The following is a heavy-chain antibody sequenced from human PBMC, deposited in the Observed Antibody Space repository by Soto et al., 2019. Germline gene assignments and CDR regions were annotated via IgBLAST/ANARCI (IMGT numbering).Heavy chain of an antibody. CDR1: GGSISSSNW. Sequence: PSETLSLTCAVSGGSISSSNWWSWVRQPPGKGLEWIGEIYHSGSTNYNPSLKSRVTISVDKSKNQFSLKLSSVTAADTAVYYCARAGDFWSGYPLYYYYGMDVWGQGTTVTVS. D-gene: IGHD3-3*01. J-gene: IGHJ6*02. CDR2: IYHSGST. V-gene: IGHV4-4*02. CDR3: ARAGDFWSGYPLYYYYGMDV.